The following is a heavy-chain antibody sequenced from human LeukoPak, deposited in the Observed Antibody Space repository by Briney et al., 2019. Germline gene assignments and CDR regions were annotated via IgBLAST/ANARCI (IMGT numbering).Heavy chain of an antibody. J-gene: IGHJ4*02. V-gene: IGHV3-23*01. CDR1: GFTFTSFA. Sequence: GGSLRRSCAASGFTFTSFAMSWVRQAPGKGLEWVSTISRSGVATYHANSVKGRFTISRDNSKNTLYLQMNSLRAEDTAVYYCAKDLTTAMVPTPFDYWGQGTLVTVSS. CDR2: ISRSGVAT. CDR3: AKDLTTAMVPTPFDY. D-gene: IGHD5-18*01.